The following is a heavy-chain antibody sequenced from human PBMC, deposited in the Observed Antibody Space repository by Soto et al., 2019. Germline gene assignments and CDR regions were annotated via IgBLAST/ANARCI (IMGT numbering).Heavy chain of an antibody. D-gene: IGHD3-3*01. CDR3: ARGQRFSDWFDP. V-gene: IGHV4-4*07. J-gene: IGHJ5*02. Sequence: SETLSLTCSVSGGTISGYYWTWIRQPAGKGLEWIGRIYSSGNTKYNPSLQSRVTMSLDMSNNQFSLRLNSVTTADTAVYYCARGQRFSDWFDPWGQGTLVTVSS. CDR1: GGTISGYY. CDR2: IYSSGNT.